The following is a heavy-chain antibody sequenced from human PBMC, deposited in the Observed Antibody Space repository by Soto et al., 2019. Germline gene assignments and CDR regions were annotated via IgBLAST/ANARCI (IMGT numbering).Heavy chain of an antibody. CDR2: INEDGTKR. Sequence: EVQLVESGGGLVQSGGSLRLSCIASGFSLTQYWMSWVRQTPRKGLEWVAKINEDGTKRDYMESVEGRFTISSDNAKNSVSLQMSSLRADDTAVYFCTRWAGRCSGGSCFFDSWGQGTLVTVSS. D-gene: IGHD2-15*01. J-gene: IGHJ4*02. V-gene: IGHV3-7*01. CDR3: TRWAGRCSGGSCFFDS. CDR1: GFSLTQYW.